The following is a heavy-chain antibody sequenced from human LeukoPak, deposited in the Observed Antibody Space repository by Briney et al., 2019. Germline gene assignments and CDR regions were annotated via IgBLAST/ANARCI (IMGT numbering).Heavy chain of an antibody. V-gene: IGHV4-34*09. Sequence: SETLSLTCAVYGGSFSGYYWSWIRQPPGKGLEWIGEINHSGSTYYNPSLKSRVTISVDTSKNQFSLKLKSVTAADTAVYYCASFPYNILTGTFDYWGQGTLVTVSS. D-gene: IGHD3-9*01. CDR3: ASFPYNILTGTFDY. J-gene: IGHJ4*02. CDR1: GGSFSGYY. CDR2: INHSGST.